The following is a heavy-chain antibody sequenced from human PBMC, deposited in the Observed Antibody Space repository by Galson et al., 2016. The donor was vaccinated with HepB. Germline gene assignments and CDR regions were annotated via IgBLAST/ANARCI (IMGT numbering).Heavy chain of an antibody. Sequence: SLRLSCAASGFRFSYYGMHWVRQAPGKGLEWVAFISNDGSNTYYAESVKGRFTISRDNSKNTLYLQMNSLRAEDTAVYYCVRDGRIRSGSFRRWDNWGQGTLVTVSS. CDR2: ISNDGSNT. V-gene: IGHV3-30*03. D-gene: IGHD3-3*01. CDR3: VRDGRIRSGSFRRWDN. J-gene: IGHJ4*02. CDR1: GFRFSYYG.